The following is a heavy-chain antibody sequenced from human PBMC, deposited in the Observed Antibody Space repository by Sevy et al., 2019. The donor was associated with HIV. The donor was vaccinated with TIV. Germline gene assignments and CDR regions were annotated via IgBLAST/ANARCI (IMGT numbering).Heavy chain of an antibody. V-gene: IGHV3-21*05. CDR1: GFTFSAYS. CDR2: ISTGTDHI. Sequence: GGSLRLSCTASGFTFSAYSMNWVRQAPGKGLEWLSYISTGTDHIYYADSAKGRFTISRDDAKKSVYLEMKSLRDQDTALYYCVRRGVDACHVYFDLWGQGTLVTVS. CDR3: VRRGVDACHVYFDL. D-gene: IGHD3-10*01. J-gene: IGHJ4*02.